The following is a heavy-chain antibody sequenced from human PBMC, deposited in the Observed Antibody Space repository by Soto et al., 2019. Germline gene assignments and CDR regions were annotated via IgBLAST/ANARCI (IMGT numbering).Heavy chain of an antibody. Sequence: GGSLRLSCAASGFTFSIYARTWVRQAPGKGLEWVSTISNSGGSTYYADSVKGRFTISRDTSKNTLHLQMNSLRVEDTAEYYCANTFFSGSGSYRGWFDPWGQGILVTVSS. CDR3: ANTFFSGSGSYRGWFDP. CDR2: ISNSGGST. CDR1: GFTFSIYA. V-gene: IGHV3-23*01. D-gene: IGHD3-10*01. J-gene: IGHJ5*02.